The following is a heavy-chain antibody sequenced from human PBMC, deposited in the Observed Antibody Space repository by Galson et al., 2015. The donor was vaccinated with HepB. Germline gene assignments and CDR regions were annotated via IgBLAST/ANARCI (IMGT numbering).Heavy chain of an antibody. V-gene: IGHV3-33*08. CDR3: ARDLSSRYISAWHFLDT. CDR1: GFTFSSYG. Sequence: SLRLSCAASGFTFSSYGMHWVRQSPGKGLEWVDFISYDGTIEYYGEYGKGQYTISRDNSKDTLYLQMSTVGVEDTAVYYCARDLSSRYISAWHFLDTWGLGTLVTVSS. J-gene: IGHJ5*02. D-gene: IGHD2/OR15-2a*01. CDR2: ISYDGTIE.